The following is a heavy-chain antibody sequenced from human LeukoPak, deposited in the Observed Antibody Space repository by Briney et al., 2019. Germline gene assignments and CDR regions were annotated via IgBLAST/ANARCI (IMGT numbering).Heavy chain of an antibody. CDR3: ARYGESYDILTGPLG. CDR2: MNPNSGNT. J-gene: IGHJ4*02. V-gene: IGHV1-8*01. D-gene: IGHD3-9*01. Sequence: GASVKVSCKASGYTFTSYDINWVRQATGQGLEWMGWMNPNSGNTGYAQKFQGRVTMTRNTSISTAYMELSSLRSEDTAVYYCARYGESYDILTGPLGWGQGTLVTVSS. CDR1: GYTFTSYD.